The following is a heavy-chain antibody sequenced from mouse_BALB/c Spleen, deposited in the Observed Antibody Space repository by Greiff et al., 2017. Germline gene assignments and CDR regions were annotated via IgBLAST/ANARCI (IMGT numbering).Heavy chain of an antibody. CDR1: GFTFSSYA. CDR2: ISSGGST. J-gene: IGHJ4*01. Sequence: EVQRVESGGGLVKPGGSLKLSCAASGFTFSSYAMSWVRQTPEKRLEWVASISSGGSTYYPDSVKGRFTISRDNARNILYLQMSSLRSGDTAMYYCARGRGYGVGDYWGQGTSVTVSS. V-gene: IGHV5-6-5*01. CDR3: ARGRGYGVGDY. D-gene: IGHD1-2*01.